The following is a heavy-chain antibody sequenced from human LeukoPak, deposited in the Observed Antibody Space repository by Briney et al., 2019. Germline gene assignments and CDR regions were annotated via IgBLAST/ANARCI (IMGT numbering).Heavy chain of an antibody. V-gene: IGHV3-23*01. D-gene: IGHD6-19*01. CDR1: GFTFNTYG. Sequence: GGSLRLSCAASGFTFNTYGMSWVRQAPGKGLEWVSVISASGSNTYYADSVKGRFTISRDNSKNTLYLEMNSLRAEDTAVYYCAKVLPQWLVRYGTFDYWGQGTLVTVSS. CDR2: ISASGSNT. CDR3: AKVLPQWLVRYGTFDY. J-gene: IGHJ4*02.